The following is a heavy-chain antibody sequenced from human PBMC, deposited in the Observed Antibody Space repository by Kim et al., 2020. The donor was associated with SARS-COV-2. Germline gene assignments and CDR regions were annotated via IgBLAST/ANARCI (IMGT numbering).Heavy chain of an antibody. V-gene: IGHV4-39*01. Sequence: SETLSLTCTVSGGSISSSSYYWGWIRQPPGKGLEWIGSIYYSGSTYYNPSLKSRVTISVDTSKNQFSLKLSSVTAADTAVYYCARQMTRTVLLVDWGQGTLVTVSS. D-gene: IGHD2-15*01. CDR3: ARQMTRTVLLVD. J-gene: IGHJ4*02. CDR2: IYYSGST. CDR1: GGSISSSSYY.